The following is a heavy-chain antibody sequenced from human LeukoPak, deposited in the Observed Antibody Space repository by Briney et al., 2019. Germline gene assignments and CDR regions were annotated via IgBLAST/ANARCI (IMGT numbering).Heavy chain of an antibody. Sequence: GGSLRLSCAASGFIFDHYGMYWVRQAPGKGLEWVAVISNDGSIQYYTDSVKGRFIISRDDSKNRMYLQMNSLRVDDTALYYCARGPDPVVRGPRRAFDLWGQGTRVTVSS. D-gene: IGHD3-10*01. CDR1: GFIFDHYG. CDR2: ISNDGSIQ. V-gene: IGHV3-30*19. CDR3: ARGPDPVVRGPRRAFDL. J-gene: IGHJ3*01.